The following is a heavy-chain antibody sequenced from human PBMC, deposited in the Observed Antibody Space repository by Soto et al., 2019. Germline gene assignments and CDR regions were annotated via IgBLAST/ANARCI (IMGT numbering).Heavy chain of an antibody. D-gene: IGHD3-10*01. CDR3: ARDQGGEFLKGSGMDV. CDR1: GDSISRYY. CDR2: IYYSGET. J-gene: IGHJ6*02. Sequence: NPSETLSLTCTVSGDSISRYYWSWIRLSPGKGLEWIGYIYYSGETNYNPSVKSRVTISVDRTKNQFSLKLSSVTAADTAVYYCARDQGGEFLKGSGMDVWGQGTTVTVSS. V-gene: IGHV4-59*01.